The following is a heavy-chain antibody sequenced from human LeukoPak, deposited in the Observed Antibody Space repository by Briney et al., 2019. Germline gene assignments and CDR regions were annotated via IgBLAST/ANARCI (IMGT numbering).Heavy chain of an antibody. J-gene: IGHJ4*02. CDR2: INPSGGST. CDR1: GYTFTSYY. D-gene: IGHD3-10*01. CDR3: ARYYIEGRCFDY. Sequence: ASVKVSCKASGYTFTSYYIHWVRQAPGQGLEWMGLINPSGGSTNYAQKFQGRVTMTRDTSIRTAYMELSRLRSDDTAMYYCARYYIEGRCFDYWGQGTLVTVSS. V-gene: IGHV1-46*01.